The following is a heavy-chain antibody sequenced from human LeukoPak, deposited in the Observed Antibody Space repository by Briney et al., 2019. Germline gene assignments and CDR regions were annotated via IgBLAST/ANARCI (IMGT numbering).Heavy chain of an antibody. V-gene: IGHV1-69*04. Sequence: SVKVSCKASGGTFSSYAISWVRQAPGQGLEWMGRIIPILGIANYAQKFQGGVTITADKSTSTAYMELSSLRSEDTAVYYCASDRGYSYGIFDYWGQGTLVTVSS. CDR3: ASDRGYSYGIFDY. J-gene: IGHJ4*02. CDR2: IIPILGIA. D-gene: IGHD5-18*01. CDR1: GGTFSSYA.